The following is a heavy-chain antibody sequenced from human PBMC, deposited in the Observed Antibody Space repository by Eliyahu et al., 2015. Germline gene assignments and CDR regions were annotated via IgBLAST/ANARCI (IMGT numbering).Heavy chain of an antibody. D-gene: IGHD6-19*01. V-gene: IGHV3-21*01. CDR2: XSSSXSYI. CDR1: GFTFXSYX. Sequence: EVQLVESGGGLVKPGGSLRLSCAAXGFTFXSYXMNWVRQAPGKGXEWXPSXSSSXSYIYYADSVKGRFTISRDNAKNSLYLQMNSLRAEDTAVYYCARDLYSSGWYNYWGQGTLVTVSS. CDR3: ARDLYSSGWYNY. J-gene: IGHJ4*02.